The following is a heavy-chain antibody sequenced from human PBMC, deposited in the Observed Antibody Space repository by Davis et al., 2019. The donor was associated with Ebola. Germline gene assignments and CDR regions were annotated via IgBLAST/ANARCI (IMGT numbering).Heavy chain of an antibody. D-gene: IGHD2-2*01. Sequence: ASVQVSCKASGYPFTTYRISWLRQAPGQGLEWMGWISAYNGNTNYAQKLQGRGTMTTDTSTSTAYMELRSLRSDDTAVYYCARDQNDIVVVPAAPPEPFDPWGQGTLVTVSS. CDR1: GYPFTTYR. CDR3: ARDQNDIVVVPAAPPEPFDP. V-gene: IGHV1-18*01. J-gene: IGHJ5*02. CDR2: ISAYNGNT.